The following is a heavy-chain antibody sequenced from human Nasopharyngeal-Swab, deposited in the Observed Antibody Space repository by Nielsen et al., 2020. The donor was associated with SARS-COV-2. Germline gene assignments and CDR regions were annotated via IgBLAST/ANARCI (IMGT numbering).Heavy chain of an antibody. V-gene: IGHV3-7*03. CDR3: ARLPRNNWRLDS. Sequence: GEALKISWAASGFTFGNYWMSWVRQARGKRLEWVANIKADGSEKDYVDSVKGRFTISRDNIKNSLYLQMNSLRVEDTAVYFCARLPRNNWRLDSWGQGILVTVSS. J-gene: IGHJ4*02. CDR1: GFTFGNYW. D-gene: IGHD1-20*01. CDR2: IKADGSEK.